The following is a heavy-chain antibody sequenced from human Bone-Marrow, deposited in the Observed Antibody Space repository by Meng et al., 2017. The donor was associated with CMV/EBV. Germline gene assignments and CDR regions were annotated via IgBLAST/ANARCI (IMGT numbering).Heavy chain of an antibody. CDR2: IIPIFGTA. J-gene: IGHJ6*02. CDR1: GYTFTGYF. D-gene: IGHD1-1*01. CDR3: ALEEVVYYYYGMDV. V-gene: IGHV1-69*05. Sequence: SVKVSCKASGYTFTGYFIHWVRQAPGQGLEWMGGIIPIFGTANYAQKFQGRVTITTDESTSTAYMELSSLKSEDTAVYYCALEEVVYYYYGMDVWGQGTTVTVSS.